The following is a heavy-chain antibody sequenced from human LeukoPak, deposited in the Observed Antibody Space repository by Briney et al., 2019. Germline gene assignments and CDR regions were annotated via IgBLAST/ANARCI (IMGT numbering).Heavy chain of an antibody. CDR1: GYTFTGYY. Sequence: ASVKVSCKASGYTFTGYYMHWVRQAPGQGLEWMGWINPNSGDTNYAQKFQGWVTMTRDTSISTAYMELSRLRSDDTAVYYCARGPYYDFWTEDYWGQGTLVTVSS. D-gene: IGHD3-3*01. V-gene: IGHV1-2*04. CDR2: INPNSGDT. CDR3: ARGPYYDFWTEDY. J-gene: IGHJ4*02.